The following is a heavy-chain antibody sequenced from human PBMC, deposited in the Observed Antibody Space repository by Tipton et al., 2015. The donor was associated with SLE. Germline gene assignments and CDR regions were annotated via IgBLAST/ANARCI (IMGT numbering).Heavy chain of an antibody. CDR1: GGPFIDSY. CDR3: ARDAV. V-gene: IGHV4-34*01. J-gene: IGHJ4*02. CDR2: IHPGGTS. Sequence: TLSLTCAVYGGPFIDSYWVWIRQAPGGGLEWLGGIHPGGTSIYNPSLESRVTMSIDTSRKQISLKLSSVTAADTAVYYCARDAVWGQGTLVTVSS.